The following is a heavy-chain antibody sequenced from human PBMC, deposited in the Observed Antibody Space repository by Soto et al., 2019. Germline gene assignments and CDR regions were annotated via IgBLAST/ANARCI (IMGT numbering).Heavy chain of an antibody. CDR2: INGGGSA. CDR3: ARGLFSGPSYSGGWYFFDY. J-gene: IGHJ4*02. Sequence: QVQLQQWGAGLLKPSETLSLTCAVHGGSFSGYSWTWIRQSPGKGLEWIGQINGGGSANYHPSLKSRVTISVGTSNNEFFLDLSSVTAADTAVYYCARGLFSGPSYSGGWYFFDYWGQGTLVTVSS. CDR1: GGSFSGYS. V-gene: IGHV4-34*01. D-gene: IGHD3-10*01.